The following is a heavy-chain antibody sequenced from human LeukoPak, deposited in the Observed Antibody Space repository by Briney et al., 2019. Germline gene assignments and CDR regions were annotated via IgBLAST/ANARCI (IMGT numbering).Heavy chain of an antibody. J-gene: IGHJ6*03. CDR2: IYYSGST. D-gene: IGHD3-3*01. V-gene: IGHV4-39*01. Sequence: SETLSLTCTVSGGSISSSSYYRGWIRQPPGKGLEWIGSIYYSGSTYYNPSLKSRVTISVDTSTNQFSLKLSSVTAADTAVYYCARQAGTDFWSGYVNYFYYMDVWGKGTTVTVSS. CDR1: GGSISSSSYY. CDR3: ARQAGTDFWSGYVNYFYYMDV.